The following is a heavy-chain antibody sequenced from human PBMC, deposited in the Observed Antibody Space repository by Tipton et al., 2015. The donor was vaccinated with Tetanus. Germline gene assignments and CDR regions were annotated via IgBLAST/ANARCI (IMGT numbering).Heavy chain of an antibody. CDR3: ARDPHTIRTGNHRGFDY. CDR1: GFDFRSDW. CDR2: IKQDGNEK. J-gene: IGHJ4*02. Sequence: SGFDFRSDWMTWVRQAPGKGLEWVANIKQDGNEKYHVDSVKGRFTISRDNGKNLLYLEMNSPRVEDTAVYYCARDPHTIRTGNHRGFDYWGQGTLVTVSS. V-gene: IGHV3-7*03. D-gene: IGHD3-10*01.